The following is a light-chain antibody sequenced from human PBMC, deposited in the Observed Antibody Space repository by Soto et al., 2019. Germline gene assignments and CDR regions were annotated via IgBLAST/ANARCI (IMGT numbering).Light chain of an antibody. CDR3: SSFTSSATVE. CDR1: SSDVGTYTR. Sequence: QSVLTQPPSVSGSPGQSVTISCSGTSSDVGTYTRVSWYQQSPGTAPKLIIYEVANRPSGVPDRFSGSKSVNTASLTISGLQAADEAYYYCSSFTSSATVEFGEGTKLTVL. V-gene: IGLV2-18*02. J-gene: IGLJ3*02. CDR2: EVA.